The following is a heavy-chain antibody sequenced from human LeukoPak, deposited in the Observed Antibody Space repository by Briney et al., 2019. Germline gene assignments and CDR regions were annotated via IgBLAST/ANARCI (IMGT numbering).Heavy chain of an antibody. D-gene: IGHD3-22*01. V-gene: IGHV3-7*01. CDR3: ARGNYDSSGYFDY. Sequence: PGGSLRLSCAASGFTFSSYAMSWVRQAPGRGLEWLASVKGDGSATSYVDSVKGRFTISRDNAKNSLYLQMNSLRADDTALYYCARGNYDSSGYFDYWGQGTLVTVSS. CDR1: GFTFSSYA. CDR2: VKGDGSAT. J-gene: IGHJ4*02.